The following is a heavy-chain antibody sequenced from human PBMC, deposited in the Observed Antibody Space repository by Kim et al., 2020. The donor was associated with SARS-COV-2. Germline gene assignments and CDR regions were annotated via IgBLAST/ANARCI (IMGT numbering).Heavy chain of an antibody. CDR2: ST. CDR3: ARLTLPNWFDP. J-gene: IGHJ5*02. Sequence: STYYADSIKRRFTLSRDNSKNTLYLHMNSLRAEDTAVYYCARLTLPNWFDPWGQGTLVTVSS. D-gene: IGHD2-21*02. V-gene: IGHV3-23*01.